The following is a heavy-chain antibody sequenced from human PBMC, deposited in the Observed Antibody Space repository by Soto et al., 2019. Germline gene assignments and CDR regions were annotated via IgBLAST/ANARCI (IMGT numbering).Heavy chain of an antibody. CDR1: GFTFSSYE. CDR3: ATAGLTGTV. Sequence: QLVESGGGSVQPGRSLRLSCAPSGFTFSSYEMNWVRQAPGKGLEWVSYISVSGTMRFYADAVKGRFTISRDNAKKRLYLQMNSLRAEDTALYYCATAGLTGTVWGQGTKVTVSS. CDR2: ISVSGTMR. V-gene: IGHV3-48*03. D-gene: IGHD3-9*01. J-gene: IGHJ6*02.